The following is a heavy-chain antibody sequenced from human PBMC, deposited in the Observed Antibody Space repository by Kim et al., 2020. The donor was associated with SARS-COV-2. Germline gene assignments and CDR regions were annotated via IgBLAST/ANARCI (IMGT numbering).Heavy chain of an antibody. Sequence: YPQAFKGRFVFSLDTSVSTAYLQISSLKAEDTALYYCARVIWGSYRYTDSWGQGTLVTVSS. D-gene: IGHD3-16*02. CDR3: ARVIWGSYRYTDS. J-gene: IGHJ4*02. V-gene: IGHV7-4-1*02.